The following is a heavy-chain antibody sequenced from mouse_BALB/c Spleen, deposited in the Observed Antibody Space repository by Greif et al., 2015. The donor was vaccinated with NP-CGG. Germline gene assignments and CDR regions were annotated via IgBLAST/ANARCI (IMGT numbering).Heavy chain of an antibody. J-gene: IGHJ4*01. Sequence: QVQLKQSGAELVVPGASVKMSCKASGYTFTDYWMHWVKQRPGQGLEWIGAIDTSDSYTSYNQKFKGKATLTVDESSSTAYMQLSSLTSEDSAVYYCAGGGYSMDYWGQGTSVTVSS. CDR3: AGGGYSMDY. CDR1: GYTFTDYW. V-gene: IGHV1-69*01. D-gene: IGHD2-3*01. CDR2: IDTSDSYT.